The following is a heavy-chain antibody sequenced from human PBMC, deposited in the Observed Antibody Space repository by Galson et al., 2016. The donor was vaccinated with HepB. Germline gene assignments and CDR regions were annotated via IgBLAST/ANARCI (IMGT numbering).Heavy chain of an antibody. V-gene: IGHV3-72*01. Sequence: SLRLSCAASGFSFSDHYMDWVRQAPGKGLEWVGRIRKKDNSYTTEYAASVEGRFTISRDDAKNSLFLQMNSLKIEVTAVSRCVRSSGARYTSFDYWGQGTLVTVSS. CDR2: IRKKDNSYTT. CDR1: GFSFSDHY. CDR3: VRSSGARYTSFDY. J-gene: IGHJ4*02. D-gene: IGHD1-26*01.